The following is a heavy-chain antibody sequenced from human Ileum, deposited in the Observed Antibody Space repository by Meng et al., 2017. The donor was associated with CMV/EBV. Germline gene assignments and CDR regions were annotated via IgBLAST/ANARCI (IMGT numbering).Heavy chain of an antibody. CDR2: IIPIFGTA. D-gene: IGHD5-18*01. CDR1: GGTFSSYA. J-gene: IGHJ4*02. CDR3: ALGPTIQLLGDY. V-gene: IGHV1-69*05. Sequence: SVKVSCKASGGTFSSYAISWVRQAPGQGLEWMGGIIPIFGTANYAQKFQGRVTITTDESTSTAYMELSSLRSEDTAVYYCALGPTIQLLGDYWSQGTLVTVSS.